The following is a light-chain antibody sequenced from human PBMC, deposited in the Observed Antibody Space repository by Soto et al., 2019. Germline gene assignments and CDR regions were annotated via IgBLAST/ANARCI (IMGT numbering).Light chain of an antibody. Sequence: QSALTQPPSASGSPGQSVTISCTGTKNDIGVYDFVSWYQHHPGKAPRLIIYEVVQRPSGVPDRFSGSKSGNTASLTVSGLQAADEVDYSCSFYTNSSLLRPVFGTGTKLTVL. CDR3: SFYTNSSLLRPV. CDR2: EVV. J-gene: IGLJ1*01. V-gene: IGLV2-8*01. CDR1: KNDIGVYDF.